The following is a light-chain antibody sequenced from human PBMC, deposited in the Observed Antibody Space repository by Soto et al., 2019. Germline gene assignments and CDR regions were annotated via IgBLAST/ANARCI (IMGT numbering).Light chain of an antibody. CDR3: TSYTTTTLEI. V-gene: IGLV2-14*01. J-gene: IGLJ1*01. CDR2: GVS. CDR1: RNDVGLYNY. Sequence: QSVLTQPASVSASPGQSITIACTGTRNDVGLYNYVSWYQHRPGNAPKLIIYGVSDRPSGVSNRFSGSKSGNTASLTISGLQAEDEADYYCTSYTTTTLEIFGTWTKVTVL.